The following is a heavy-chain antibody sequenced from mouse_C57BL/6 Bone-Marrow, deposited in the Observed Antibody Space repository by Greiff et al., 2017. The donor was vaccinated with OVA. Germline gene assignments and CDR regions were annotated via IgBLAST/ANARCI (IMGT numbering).Heavy chain of an antibody. D-gene: IGHD1-1*01. CDR1: GYTFTSYW. CDR3: ARPVVPYWYFDV. CDR2: IHPNSGST. J-gene: IGHJ1*03. Sequence: VQLQQPGAELVKPGASVKLSCKASGYTFTSYWMHWVKQRPGQGLEWIGMIHPNSGSTNYNEKFKSKATLTVDKSSSTAYMQLSSLTSEDSAVYYCARPVVPYWYFDVWGTGTTVTVSS. V-gene: IGHV1-64*01.